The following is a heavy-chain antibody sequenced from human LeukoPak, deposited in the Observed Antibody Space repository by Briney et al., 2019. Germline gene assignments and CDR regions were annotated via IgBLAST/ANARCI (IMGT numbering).Heavy chain of an antibody. Sequence: SETLSLTCTVSGGSISSYYWSWIRQPAGKGLEGIGRIYTSGSTNYNPSLKSRVTMSVDTSKNQFSLKLSSVTAADTAVYYCVGTGSGTHLGWFDPWGQGTLVTVSS. CDR1: GGSISSYY. D-gene: IGHD3-10*01. V-gene: IGHV4-4*07. CDR2: IYTSGST. CDR3: VGTGSGTHLGWFDP. J-gene: IGHJ5*02.